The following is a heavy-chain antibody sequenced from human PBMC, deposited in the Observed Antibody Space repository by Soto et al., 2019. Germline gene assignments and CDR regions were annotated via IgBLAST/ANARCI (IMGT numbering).Heavy chain of an antibody. CDR1: GGTFSSYA. J-gene: IGHJ5*02. V-gene: IGHV1-69*13. CDR3: ARGSMIFGVVHNWFDP. D-gene: IGHD3-3*01. CDR2: IIPIFGTA. Sequence: RASVKVSCKASGGTFSSYAISWVRQAPGQGLEWMGGIIPIFGTANYAQKFQGRVTITADESTSTAYMELSSLRSEDTAVYYCARGSMIFGVVHNWFDPWGQGTLVTVSS.